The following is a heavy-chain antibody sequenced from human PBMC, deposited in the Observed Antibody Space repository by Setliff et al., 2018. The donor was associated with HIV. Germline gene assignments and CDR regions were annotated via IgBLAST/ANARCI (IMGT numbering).Heavy chain of an antibody. J-gene: IGHJ4*02. Sequence: PSETLSLTCTVSGGSISSYYWSWIRQPPGKGLEWIGYIYSTGSTKYNPSLKSRVTMSIDTSKNQISLKLNSVTAADTATYYCARSNPGITAGLLAYWGPETLVTVSS. CDR2: IYSTGST. D-gene: IGHD6-13*01. CDR1: GGSISSYY. CDR3: ARSNPGITAGLLAY. V-gene: IGHV4-4*09.